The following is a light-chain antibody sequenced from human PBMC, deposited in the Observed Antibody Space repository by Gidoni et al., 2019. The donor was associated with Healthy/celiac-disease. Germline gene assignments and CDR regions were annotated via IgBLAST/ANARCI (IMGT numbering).Light chain of an antibody. CDR1: QSVSSY. V-gene: IGKV3-11*01. CDR2: DAS. Sequence: EIVLTQSPATLSLSPGERATLPCRASQSVSSYLAWYQQKPGQAPRLLIYDASNWATGIPARFSGSGSGTDFPLTISSLEPEDFAVYYCQQRSNWLWTFGQGTKVEIK. CDR3: QQRSNWLWT. J-gene: IGKJ1*01.